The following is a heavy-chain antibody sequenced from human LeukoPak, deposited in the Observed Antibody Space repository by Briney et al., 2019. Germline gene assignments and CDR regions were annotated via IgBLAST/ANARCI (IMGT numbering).Heavy chain of an antibody. V-gene: IGHV4-30-4*01. Sequence: PSETLSLTCTVSGGSISSGDYYWSWIRQPPGKGLEWIGYIYYSGSTYYNPSLKSRVTISVDTSKNQFSLKLSSVTAADTAVYYCARGYLGLTTVVTPVSYYYYMDVWGKGTTVTVSS. D-gene: IGHD4-23*01. CDR2: IYYSGST. J-gene: IGHJ6*03. CDR1: GGSISSGDYY. CDR3: ARGYLGLTTVVTPVSYYYYMDV.